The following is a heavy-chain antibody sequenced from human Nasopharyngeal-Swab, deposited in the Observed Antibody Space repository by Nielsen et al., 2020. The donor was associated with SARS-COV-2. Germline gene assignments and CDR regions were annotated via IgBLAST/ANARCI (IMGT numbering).Heavy chain of an antibody. CDR3: ARGGRYSYGNYGMDV. Sequence: GGSLRFSCAASGFTFSSYSMNWVRQAPGKGLEWVSYISSSSSTIYYADSVKGRFTISRDNAKNSLYLQMNSLRAEDTAVYYCARGGRYSYGNYGMDVWCQGTTVTVSS. J-gene: IGHJ6*02. CDR1: GFTFSSYS. D-gene: IGHD5-18*01. V-gene: IGHV3-48*04. CDR2: ISSSSSTI.